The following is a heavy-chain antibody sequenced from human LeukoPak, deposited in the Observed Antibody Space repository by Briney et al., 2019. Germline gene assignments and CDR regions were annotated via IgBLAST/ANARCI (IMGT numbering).Heavy chain of an antibody. J-gene: IGHJ4*02. CDR2: IHRAGRT. CDR1: GVSISSSEW. Sequence: SGTLSLTCAVSGVSISSSEWWFWVRQPPGQGLEWIGEIHRAGRTRYNPFLKSRVTISMDYSKNQFSLKLTSVTAADTAIYYCGKTDIYFNPIDYWGPGSLVTVSS. V-gene: IGHV4-4*02. CDR3: GKTDIYFNPIDY. D-gene: IGHD3-9*01.